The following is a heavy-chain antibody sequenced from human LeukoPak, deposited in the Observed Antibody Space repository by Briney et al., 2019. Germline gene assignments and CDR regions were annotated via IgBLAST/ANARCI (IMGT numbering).Heavy chain of an antibody. V-gene: IGHV3-7*01. J-gene: IGHJ4*02. D-gene: IGHD3-16*01. CDR2: IRQDGNWR. CDR3: ARFGDPSTTLGY. CDR1: GFTFSRHW. Sequence: GGSLRLSCAASGFTFSRHWMSWVRQAPGQGLEWVAHIRQDGNWRHHEDSVEGRFTISRDNAKNSLYLQMNSLRVEDTAVYYCARFGDPSTTLGYWGQGTRVTVSS.